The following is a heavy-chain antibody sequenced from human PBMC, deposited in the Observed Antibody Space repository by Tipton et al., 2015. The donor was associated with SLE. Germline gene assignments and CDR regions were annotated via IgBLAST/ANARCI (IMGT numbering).Heavy chain of an antibody. CDR2: INESGSS. D-gene: IGHD4/OR15-4a*01. CDR1: GASFSGYY. J-gene: IGHJ6*02. CDR3: ARGDYPYGMDV. V-gene: IGHV4-34*01. Sequence: GLVKPSETLSLTCGVYGASFSGYYWNWIRQPPGKGLEWIGEINESGSSEYNPSLKSGVTISIDTSKSQFSLKVSSMTAADTAVYYCARGDYPYGMDVWGQGTTVTVS.